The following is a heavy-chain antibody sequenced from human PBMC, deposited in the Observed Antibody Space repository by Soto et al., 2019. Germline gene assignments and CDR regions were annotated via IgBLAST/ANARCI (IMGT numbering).Heavy chain of an antibody. CDR2: ISSSSSYI. CDR1: GFTFSSYS. CDR3: ARVGRQWLVQGAFDI. J-gene: IGHJ3*02. V-gene: IGHV3-21*01. D-gene: IGHD6-19*01. Sequence: GGSLRLSCAASGFTFSSYSMNWVRQAPGKGLEWVSSISSSSSYIYYADSVKGRFTISRDNAKNSLYLQMNSLRAEDTAVYYCARVGRQWLVQGAFDIWGQGTMVTVS.